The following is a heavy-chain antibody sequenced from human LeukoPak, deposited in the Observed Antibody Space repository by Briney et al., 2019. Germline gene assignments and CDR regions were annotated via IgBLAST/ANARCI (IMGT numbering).Heavy chain of an antibody. CDR2: IKSKTDGGTT. V-gene: IGHV3-15*01. J-gene: IGHJ4*02. D-gene: IGHD3-10*01. Sequence: GGSLRLSCAASGFSFRNAWMSWVRQAPGKGLEWDGRIKSKTDGGTTDYAAPVKGRFTISRDDSKNTLYLQMNRLKTEDTAVYYCSTGPTRISMIRGVVITDYWGQGTLVTVSS. CDR3: STGPTRISMIRGVVITDY. CDR1: GFSFRNAW.